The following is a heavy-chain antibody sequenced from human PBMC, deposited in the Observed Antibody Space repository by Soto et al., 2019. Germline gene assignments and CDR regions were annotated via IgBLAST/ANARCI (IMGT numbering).Heavy chain of an antibody. CDR1: GCSISSGDYY. CDR3: ARAGGKLRYFDWFSP. Sequence: PSETLSLTCTFSGCSISSGDYYLSWIRQPPGKGLEWVGYIYYSGSTYYNPSLKSRVTISVDTSKNQFSLKLSSVTAADTAVYYCARAGGKLRYFDWFSPWGQGTLVTVSS. CDR2: IYYSGST. D-gene: IGHD3-9*01. J-gene: IGHJ5*02. V-gene: IGHV4-30-4*01.